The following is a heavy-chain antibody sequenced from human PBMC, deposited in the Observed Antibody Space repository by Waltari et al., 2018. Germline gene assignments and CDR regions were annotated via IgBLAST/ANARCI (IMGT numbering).Heavy chain of an antibody. CDR2: KSYDGSNK. Sequence: QVQLVESGGGVVQPGRSLRLSCAASGFTFSSYGMHWVRQAPGKGLEWVAVKSYDGSNKYYADSVKGRFTISRDNSKNTLYLQMNSLRAEDTAVYYCAKAYTSGWYNGYFDYWGQGTMVTVSS. CDR3: AKAYTSGWYNGYFDY. D-gene: IGHD6-19*01. V-gene: IGHV3-30*18. CDR1: GFTFSSYG. J-gene: IGHJ4*03.